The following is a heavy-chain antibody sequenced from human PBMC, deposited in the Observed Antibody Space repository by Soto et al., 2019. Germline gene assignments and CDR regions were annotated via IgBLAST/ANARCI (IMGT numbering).Heavy chain of an antibody. V-gene: IGHV4-31*03. Sequence: QVQLQESGPGLVKPSQTLSLTCTVSGGSISSGGYYWSWIRQHPGKGLEWIGYIYYSGSTYYNPSLKSRVTISVDTSKNQFSLKLSSVTAADTAVYYCARSRPALWFGAGGGVSWFDPWGQGTLVTVSS. CDR1: GGSISSGGYY. CDR2: IYYSGST. CDR3: ARSRPALWFGAGGGVSWFDP. D-gene: IGHD3-10*01. J-gene: IGHJ5*02.